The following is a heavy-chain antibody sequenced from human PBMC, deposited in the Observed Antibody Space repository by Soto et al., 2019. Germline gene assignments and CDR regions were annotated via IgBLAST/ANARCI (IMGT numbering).Heavy chain of an antibody. Sequence: EVQLVESGGGLVQPGGSLRLSCSASGFTFSSYAMHWVRQAPGKGLEYVSAISSNGGSTYYADSVKGRFTISRDNSNNTLYLQMSSLRAEDTAVYYCVKVGVGCSGGSCYSGLYGMDVWGQGTTVTVSS. J-gene: IGHJ6*02. V-gene: IGHV3-64D*06. D-gene: IGHD2-15*01. CDR3: VKVGVGCSGGSCYSGLYGMDV. CDR1: GFTFSSYA. CDR2: ISSNGGST.